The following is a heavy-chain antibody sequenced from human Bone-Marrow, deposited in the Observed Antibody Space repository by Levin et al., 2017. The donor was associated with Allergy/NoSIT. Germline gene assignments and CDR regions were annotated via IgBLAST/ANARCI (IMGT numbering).Heavy chain of an antibody. J-gene: IGHJ4*02. V-gene: IGHV3-23*01. D-gene: IGHD3-22*01. CDR3: AGRGDSSGYSE. CDR1: GFTFSSYV. CDR2: ISGSGGST. Sequence: AGGSLRLSCAASGFTFSSYVMSWVRQAPGKGLEWVSAISGSGGSTYYADSVKGRFTISRDNSKNTLYLQMNSLRAEDTAVYYCAGRGDSSGYSEWGQGTLVTVSS.